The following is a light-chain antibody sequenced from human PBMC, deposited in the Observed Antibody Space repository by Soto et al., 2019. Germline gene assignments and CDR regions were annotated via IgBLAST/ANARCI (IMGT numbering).Light chain of an antibody. CDR2: ETD. V-gene: IGLV1-40*01. Sequence: QSGLTQPPSISGAPGQRVTITCTGSDSNIGASYDVNWYQHLPGAAPNLLIYETDNRPSGVPDRFSASRSGASASLAIDKLQTGDEGDYYCQSYGSGLSVVFGGGTKLTVL. J-gene: IGLJ2*01. CDR3: QSYGSGLSVV. CDR1: DSNIGASYD.